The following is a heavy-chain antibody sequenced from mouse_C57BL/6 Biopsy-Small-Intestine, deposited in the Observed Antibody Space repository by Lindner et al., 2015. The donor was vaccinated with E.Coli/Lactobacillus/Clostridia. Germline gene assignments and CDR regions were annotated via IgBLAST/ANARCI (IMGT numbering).Heavy chain of an antibody. Sequence: QLQESGAELVRPGTSVKMSCKAAGYTFTNYWIGWIKQRPGHGLEWIGDIYPGNSYTNYNEKFKGRATLTADKSSSTADMQLSSLTSEDSAVYFCARREGYLYWGQGTLVTVSA. D-gene: IGHD2-3*01. CDR3: ARREGYLY. J-gene: IGHJ3*01. V-gene: IGHV1-63*02. CDR2: IYPGNSYT. CDR1: GYTFTNYW.